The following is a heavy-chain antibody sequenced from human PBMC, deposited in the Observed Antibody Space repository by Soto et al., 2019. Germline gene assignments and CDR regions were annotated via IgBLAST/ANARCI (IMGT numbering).Heavy chain of an antibody. Sequence: PGGSLRLSCAASGFTFSSYAMRWVRQAPGKGLEWVSSISGRGDSTYNADSVKGRFTISRDNSKNTLYLQMNSLRAEDTAVYYCGKGSSYYYDNSGYYPDYWGQGTLVTVSS. D-gene: IGHD3-22*01. CDR1: GFTFSSYA. CDR2: ISGRGDST. CDR3: GKGSSYYYDNSGYYPDY. V-gene: IGHV3-23*01. J-gene: IGHJ4*02.